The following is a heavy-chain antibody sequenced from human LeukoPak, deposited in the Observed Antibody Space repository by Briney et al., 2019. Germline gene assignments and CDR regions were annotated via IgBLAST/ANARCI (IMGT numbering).Heavy chain of an antibody. CDR3: AKDREYSYVYDAFDI. D-gene: IGHD3-16*01. Sequence: GGSLRLSCAASGFXFSSYAISWVRQAPGKGLEWVSGMSGSGGSTYYADSVKGRFTISRDNSKNTLYLQMNTLRAEDTAVYYCAKDREYSYVYDAFDIWGQGTLVTVSS. CDR2: MSGSGGST. CDR1: GFXFSSYA. V-gene: IGHV3-23*01. J-gene: IGHJ3*02.